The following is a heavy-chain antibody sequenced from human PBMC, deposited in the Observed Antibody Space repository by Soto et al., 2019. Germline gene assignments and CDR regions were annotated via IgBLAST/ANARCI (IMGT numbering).Heavy chain of an antibody. Sequence: PSETLSLSCEVSGYSFSSGYYWAWVRQPPGKGMEWIGSINHRGNSYYNPSLKSRVTISVDTSKNQGSLKVTSVTAAYTAVYYCLRSGDDYGSYIDYWGQGTLVTVSS. CDR2: INHRGNS. J-gene: IGHJ4*02. CDR3: LRSGDDYGSYIDY. V-gene: IGHV4-38-2*01. D-gene: IGHD4-17*01. CDR1: GYSFSSGYY.